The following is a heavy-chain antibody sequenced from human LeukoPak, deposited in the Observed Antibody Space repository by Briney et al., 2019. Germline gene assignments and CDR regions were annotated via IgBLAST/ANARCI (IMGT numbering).Heavy chain of an antibody. CDR1: GFTFSSYG. D-gene: IGHD4-17*01. CDR2: ISYDGSNK. V-gene: IGHV3-30*03. Sequence: GGSLRLSCAASGFTFSSYGMHWVRQAPGKGLEWVAVISYDGSNKYYADSVKGRFTISRDNSKNTLYLQMNSLRAEDTAVYYCASLGTTVTTGDYWDQGTLVTVSS. CDR3: ASLGTTVTTGDY. J-gene: IGHJ4*02.